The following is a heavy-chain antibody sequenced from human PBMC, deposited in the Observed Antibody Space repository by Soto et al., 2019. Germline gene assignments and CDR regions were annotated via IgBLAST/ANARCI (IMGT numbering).Heavy chain of an antibody. Sequence: GGSLRLSCAASGFTFSNYGMHWVRQAPGKGLEWVAVISYDGSNKYYADSVKGRFTISRDNSRNTLYLQMNTLRAEDTAVYYCATTFYSGPDWGQGTLVTVSS. V-gene: IGHV3-30*03. CDR1: GFTFSNYG. CDR2: ISYDGSNK. J-gene: IGHJ4*02. D-gene: IGHD5-12*01. CDR3: ATTFYSGPD.